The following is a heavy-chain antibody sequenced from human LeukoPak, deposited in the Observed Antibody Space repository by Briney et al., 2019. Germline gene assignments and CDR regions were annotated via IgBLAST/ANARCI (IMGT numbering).Heavy chain of an antibody. CDR3: ARVSADYYYDSSSDY. CDR1: GGSISSGDYY. D-gene: IGHD3-22*01. Sequence: PSETLSLTCTVSGGSISSGDYYWSWIRQPPGKGLEWIGYIYYSGSTYYNPSLKSRVTISVDTSKNQFSLKLSSVTAADTAVYYCARVSADYYYDSSSDYWGQGTLDTVSS. J-gene: IGHJ4*02. CDR2: IYYSGST. V-gene: IGHV4-30-4*08.